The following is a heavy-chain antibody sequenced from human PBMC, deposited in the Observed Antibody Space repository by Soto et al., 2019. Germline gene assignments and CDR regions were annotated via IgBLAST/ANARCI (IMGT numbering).Heavy chain of an antibody. CDR3: ASQNIAARKVDY. CDR2: IYYSGST. Sequence: SETLSLTCTVSGGSVSSGSYYWSWIRQPPGKGLEWIGYIYYSGSTNYNPSLKSRVTISVDTSKNQFSLKLSSVTAADTAVYYCASQNIAARKVDYWGQGTLVTVSS. J-gene: IGHJ4*02. D-gene: IGHD6-6*01. CDR1: GGSVSSGSYY. V-gene: IGHV4-61*01.